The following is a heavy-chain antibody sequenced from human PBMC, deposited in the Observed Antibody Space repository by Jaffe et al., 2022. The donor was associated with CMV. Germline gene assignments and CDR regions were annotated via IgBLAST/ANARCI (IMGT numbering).Heavy chain of an antibody. CDR2: INPNSGAT. J-gene: IGHJ4*02. Sequence: QVQLVQSGAEVKKPGASVKVSCKASGYTFTTWYMHWVRQAPGQGLDWMGYINPNSGATSYSQKFQGRVTMTRDTSINTVYMELSTLTSDDTAVYYCARSVAWNDGSPFDYWGQGTLVTVSS. V-gene: IGHV1-2*02. CDR3: ARSVAWNDGSPFDY. CDR1: GYTFTTWY. D-gene: IGHD1-1*01.